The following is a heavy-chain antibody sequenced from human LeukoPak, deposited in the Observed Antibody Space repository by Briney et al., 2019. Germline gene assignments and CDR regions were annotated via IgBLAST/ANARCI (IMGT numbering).Heavy chain of an antibody. V-gene: IGHV3-7*01. CDR2: IKQDGSEK. D-gene: IGHD3-10*01. CDR1: GFTFSSYW. CDR3: ARHRVLLWFGELSNFDY. J-gene: IGHJ4*02. Sequence: GGSLTLSCAASGFTFSSYWMSWVRQAPGKGLEWVANIKQDGSEKYYVDSVKGRFTISRDNAKNSLYLQMNSLRAEDTAVYYCARHRVLLWFGELSNFDYWGQGTLVTVSS.